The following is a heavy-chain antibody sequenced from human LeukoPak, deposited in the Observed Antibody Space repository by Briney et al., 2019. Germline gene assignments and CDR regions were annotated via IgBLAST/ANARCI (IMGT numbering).Heavy chain of an antibody. J-gene: IGHJ4*02. CDR3: ARARRDIAAVGSLDY. V-gene: IGHV3-7*05. CDR2: IKQDGSEK. CDR1: GFTFSNYW. Sequence: PGGSLRLSCAASGFTFSNYWMSWVRQAPGKGLGWVVNIKQDGSEKFYVDSVKGRFTISRDNAKNSLYLQMNSLRAEDTAVYYCARARRDIAAVGSLDYWGQGILVTVSS. D-gene: IGHD6-13*01.